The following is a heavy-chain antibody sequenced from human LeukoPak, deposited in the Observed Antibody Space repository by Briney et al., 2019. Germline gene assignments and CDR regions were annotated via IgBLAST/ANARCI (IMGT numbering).Heavy chain of an antibody. J-gene: IGHJ5*02. V-gene: IGHV3-74*01. Sequence: PGGSLRLSCAASGFTFSSYWMHWVRQAPGKGLVWVSRINSDGSSTSYADSVKGRFTISRDNAKNTLYLQMNSLRAEDTAVYYCAREEIANLIAPPGWFDPWGQGTLVTVSS. CDR1: GFTFSSYW. D-gene: IGHD2-21*01. CDR3: AREEIANLIAPPGWFDP. CDR2: INSDGSST.